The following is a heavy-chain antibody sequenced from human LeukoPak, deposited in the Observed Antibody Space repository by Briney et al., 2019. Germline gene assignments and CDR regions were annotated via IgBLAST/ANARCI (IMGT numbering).Heavy chain of an antibody. CDR1: GYSISSGYY. CDR2: IYHDGST. V-gene: IGHV4-38-2*02. Sequence: SETLSLTCTVSGYSISSGYYWGWIRQPPGKGLEWIGNIYHDGSTYYNPSLKSRVTISVDTSKNQFSLKLSSVTAADTAVYYCVRGRHLIAYWGQGTLVTVSS. CDR3: VRGRHLIAY. J-gene: IGHJ4*02.